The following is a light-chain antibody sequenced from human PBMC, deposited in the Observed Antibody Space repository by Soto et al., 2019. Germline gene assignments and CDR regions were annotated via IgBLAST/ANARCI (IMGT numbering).Light chain of an antibody. V-gene: IGLV2-11*01. CDR3: CSYACGETYV. CDR1: SSDVGGYNY. CDR2: DVS. J-gene: IGLJ1*01. Sequence: QSALTQPRSVSGSPGQSVTISCTGTSSDVGGYNYVSWYQQHPGKAPKLMIYDVSKRPSGVPDRFSGSKSGNTASLTISGLHADDEGDYSGCSYACGETYVFGTGTKVTV.